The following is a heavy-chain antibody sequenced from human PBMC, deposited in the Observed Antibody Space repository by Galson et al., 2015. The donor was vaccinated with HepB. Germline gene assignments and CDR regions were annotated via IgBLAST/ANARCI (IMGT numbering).Heavy chain of an antibody. J-gene: IGHJ3*02. D-gene: IGHD3-16*01. Sequence: SLRLSCAASGFNFTTYGIHWVRQAPGKGLEWVAVISYDGNKEFYADSVKGRFTIFRDTSKNILYLQMNSLRDEDTAVYYCARSGGADALDIWGQGTMVTVSS. CDR3: ARSGGADALDI. CDR1: GFNFTTYG. CDR2: ISYDGNKE. V-gene: IGHV3-30*03.